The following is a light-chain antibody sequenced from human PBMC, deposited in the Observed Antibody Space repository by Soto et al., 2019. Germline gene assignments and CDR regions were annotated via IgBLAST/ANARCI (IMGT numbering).Light chain of an antibody. CDR1: SSNIGAGYD. CDR2: GNS. Sequence: QSVLTQPPSVSGAPGHRVTISCTGSSSNIGAGYDVRWYQQLPGTAPKLLIYGNSNRPSGVPDRFSGSKSGTSASLAITGLQAEDEADYYCQSYDSSLSAIGVFGTGTKVT. V-gene: IGLV1-40*01. J-gene: IGLJ1*01. CDR3: QSYDSSLSAIGV.